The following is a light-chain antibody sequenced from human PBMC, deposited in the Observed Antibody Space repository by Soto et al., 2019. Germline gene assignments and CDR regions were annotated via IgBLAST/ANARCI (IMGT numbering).Light chain of an antibody. CDR2: DAS. CDR3: QQRSNWPRT. J-gene: IGKJ1*01. V-gene: IGKV3-11*01. CDR1: QSVSSY. Sequence: EIVLTQSPATLSLSPGERSTLSCRASQSVSSYLAWYQQKPGQXPRXXIYDASNRATGIPARFSGSGSGTDLTLTISSLEPEDFAVYYCQQRSNWPRTFGQGTKVDIK.